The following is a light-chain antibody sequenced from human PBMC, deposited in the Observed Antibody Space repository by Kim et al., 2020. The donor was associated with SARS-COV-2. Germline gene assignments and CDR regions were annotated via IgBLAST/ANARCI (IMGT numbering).Light chain of an antibody. CDR3: ASWDDSLV. CDR1: SSNIGSDY. J-gene: IGLJ2*01. V-gene: IGLV1-47*01. CDR2: RNN. Sequence: GTPGQMVTISCSGSSSNIGSDYVYWYQQLPGTAPKLLIYRNNQRPSGVPDRFSGSKSGTSASLAISGLRSEDEADYYCASWDDSLVFGGGTQLTVL.